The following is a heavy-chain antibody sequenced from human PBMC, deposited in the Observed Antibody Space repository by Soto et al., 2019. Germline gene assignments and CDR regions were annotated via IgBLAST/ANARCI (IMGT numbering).Heavy chain of an antibody. CDR2: ISCYNGDT. V-gene: IGHV1-18*01. D-gene: IGHD3-10*01. Sequence: ASVQVSCKPSGYTFTDHRITRVRPAPGQGLEWMGWISCYNGDTKYAQKLQGRVTMTTDTSTSTAIMELRDLRADDTAVYFCARAPTSGNYWHFYWGQGTLVTVSS. CDR3: ARAPTSGNYWHFY. J-gene: IGHJ4*02. CDR1: GYTFTDHR.